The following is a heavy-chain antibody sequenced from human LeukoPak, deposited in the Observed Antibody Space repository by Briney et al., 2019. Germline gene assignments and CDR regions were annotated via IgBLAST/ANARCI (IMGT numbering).Heavy chain of an antibody. V-gene: IGHV4-34*01. Sequence: PSETLSLTCAVYGGSFSGYCWSWIRQPPGKGLEWIGEINHSGSTNYNPSLKSRVTISVDTSKNQFSLKLSSVTAADTAVYYCARGAQYSAPWDWGQGTLVTVSS. J-gene: IGHJ4*02. CDR3: ARGAQYSAPWD. CDR1: GGSFSGYC. CDR2: INHSGST. D-gene: IGHD2/OR15-2a*01.